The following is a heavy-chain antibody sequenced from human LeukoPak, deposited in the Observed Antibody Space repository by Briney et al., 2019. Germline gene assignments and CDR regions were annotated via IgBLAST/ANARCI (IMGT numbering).Heavy chain of an antibody. CDR2: IHINGTT. J-gene: IGHJ4*02. CDR3: ARGRVYSSGWYNFDY. D-gene: IGHD6-19*01. Sequence: PSETLSLTCTVSGVSVSSYYWSWIRQPAGQGLEWVGRIHINGTTKYTPSLKSRVSMSLDTSKNQFSLKLRSVTAADTAVYYCARGRVYSSGWYNFDYWGQGTLVTVSS. V-gene: IGHV4-4*07. CDR1: GVSVSSYY.